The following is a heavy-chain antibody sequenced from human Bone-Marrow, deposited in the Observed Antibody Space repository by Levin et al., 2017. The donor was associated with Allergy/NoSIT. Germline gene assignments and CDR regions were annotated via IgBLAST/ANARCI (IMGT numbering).Heavy chain of an antibody. V-gene: IGHV4-4*07. Sequence: TLSLTCTVSGGSISSYYWSWIRQPAGKGLEWIGRIYTSGSTNYNPSLKSRVTMSVDTSKNQFSLKLSSVTAADTAVYYCARDEYSGYDPLDYYYYGMDVWGQGTTVTVSS. CDR1: GGSISSYY. J-gene: IGHJ6*02. CDR2: IYTSGST. CDR3: ARDEYSGYDPLDYYYYGMDV. D-gene: IGHD5-12*01.